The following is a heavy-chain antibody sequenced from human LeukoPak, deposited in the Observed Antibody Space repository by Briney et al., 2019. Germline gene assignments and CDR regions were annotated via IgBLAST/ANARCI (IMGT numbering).Heavy chain of an antibody. CDR3: TTDFARVIDFDY. V-gene: IGHV3-15*01. J-gene: IGHJ4*02. CDR1: GFTFSNAW. CDR2: IKSKTDGGTT. Sequence: QPGGSLRLSCAASGFTFSNAWMSWVRQAPGKGLEWVGRIKSKTDGGTTDYAAPVKDRFTISRDDSKNTLYLQMNSLKTEDTAVYYCTTDFARVIDFDYWGQGTLVTVSS.